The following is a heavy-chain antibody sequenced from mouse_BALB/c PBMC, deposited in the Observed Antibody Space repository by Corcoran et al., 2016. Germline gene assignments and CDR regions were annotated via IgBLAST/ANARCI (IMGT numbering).Heavy chain of an antibody. CDR2: INPNNGGT. J-gene: IGHJ3*01. V-gene: IGHV1-18*01. CDR1: GYTFTEST. Sequence: EVQLQQSGPELVKPGASVKISCKTSGYTFTESTMPWVKQSHGKSLEWIGGINPNNGGTSYNQKFKGKATLTVDKSSSTAYMELRSLTSEDSAVYYCATPPGGSSWFAYWGQGTLVTVSA. CDR3: ATPPGGSSWFAY.